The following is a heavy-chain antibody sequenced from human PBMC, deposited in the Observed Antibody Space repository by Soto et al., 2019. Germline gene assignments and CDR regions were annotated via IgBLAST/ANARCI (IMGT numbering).Heavy chain of an antibody. Sequence: ASVKVSCTASGYTFTSYGISWVRQAPGQGLEWMGWIRAYNGNTNYAQKLQGRVTMTTDTSTSTAYMELRSLRSDDTAVYYCARDRATREYYYYMDDWGKGTTVTVSS. CDR3: ARDRATREYYYYMDD. V-gene: IGHV1-18*01. CDR1: GYTFTSYG. J-gene: IGHJ6*03. CDR2: IRAYNGNT.